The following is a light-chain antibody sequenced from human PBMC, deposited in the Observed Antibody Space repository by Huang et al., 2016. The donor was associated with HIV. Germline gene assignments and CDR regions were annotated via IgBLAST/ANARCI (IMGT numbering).Light chain of an antibody. CDR3: QQYGTSPRT. Sequence: EIVLTQSPGTLSLSPGERATLSCRASQTVSSSNLAWFQQKAGQAPSLLIYNAFRRATGIPERFSGSGSGTDFTLTISRLEPEDFAVYYCQQYGTSPRTFGQGTKLDIK. V-gene: IGKV3-20*01. CDR1: QTVSSSN. CDR2: NAF. J-gene: IGKJ1*01.